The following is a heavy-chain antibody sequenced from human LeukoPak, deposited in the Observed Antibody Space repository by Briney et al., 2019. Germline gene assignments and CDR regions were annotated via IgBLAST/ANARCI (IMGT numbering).Heavy chain of an antibody. Sequence: SVKVSCKASGGTFSSYAISWVRQAPGQGLEWMGGIIPIFGTANYAQKFQGRVTITADESTSTAYMELSSLRSEDTAVYYCARDHSYYGSGSSDYWGQGTLVTVSS. D-gene: IGHD3-10*01. CDR3: ARDHSYYGSGSSDY. V-gene: IGHV1-69*13. CDR1: GGTFSSYA. J-gene: IGHJ4*02. CDR2: IIPIFGTA.